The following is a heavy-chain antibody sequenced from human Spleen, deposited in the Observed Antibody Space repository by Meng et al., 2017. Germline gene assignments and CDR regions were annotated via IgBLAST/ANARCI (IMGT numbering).Heavy chain of an antibody. CDR1: GGSISSSRSY. J-gene: IGHJ4*02. CDR3: ARDSGSYSALFDY. D-gene: IGHD1-26*01. V-gene: IGHV4-39*07. Sequence: SETLSLTCTVSGGSISSSRSYWGWIRQPPGKGLEWIGTIYYSGSTYYNPSLKSRVTISVDKSKNQFSLKLSSVTAADTAVYYCARDSGSYSALFDYWGQGTLVTVS. CDR2: IYYSGST.